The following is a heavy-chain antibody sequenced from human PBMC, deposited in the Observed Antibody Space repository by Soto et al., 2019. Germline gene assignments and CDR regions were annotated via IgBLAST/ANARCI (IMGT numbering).Heavy chain of an antibody. J-gene: IGHJ5*02. V-gene: IGHV4-59*01. CDR2: IYYSGST. Sequence: QVQLQESGPGLVKPSETLSLTCTVSGGSISSYYWSWIRQPPGKGLEWIGYIYYSGSTNYNPSLKSRVTISVDTSKNQFSLKLSSVTAADTAVYYCARVEHCSGGSCYSDRRFDPWGQGTLVTVSS. D-gene: IGHD2-15*01. CDR1: GGSISSYY. CDR3: ARVEHCSGGSCYSDRRFDP.